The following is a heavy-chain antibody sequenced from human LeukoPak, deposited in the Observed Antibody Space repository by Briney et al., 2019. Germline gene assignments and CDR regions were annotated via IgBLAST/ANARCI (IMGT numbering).Heavy chain of an antibody. CDR3: ARRAGAYSHPYDY. D-gene: IGHD4/OR15-4a*01. J-gene: IGHJ4*02. CDR2: IDASGDTT. Sequence: GGSLRLSCAASGFIFRNYGMGWVRQVPGKGLEWVSSIDASGDTTHYADSVKGRFTTSRDNSKNTLYLQMNSLRAEDTAVYYCARRAGAYSHPYDYWGQGTLVTVSS. CDR1: GFIFRNYG. V-gene: IGHV3-23*01.